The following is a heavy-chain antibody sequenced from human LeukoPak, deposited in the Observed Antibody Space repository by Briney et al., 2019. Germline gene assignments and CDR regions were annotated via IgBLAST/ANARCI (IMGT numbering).Heavy chain of an antibody. V-gene: IGHV3-21*01. Sequence: GGSLRLSCAASGFTFSSYSVNWVRQAPGKGLEWVSSISSSSSYIYYADSVKGRFTISRDNAKNSLYLQMNSLRAEDTAVYYCAREPLAYCGGDCYVLWGQGTLVTVSS. CDR2: ISSSSSYI. CDR1: GFTFSSYS. D-gene: IGHD2-21*02. CDR3: AREPLAYCGGDCYVL. J-gene: IGHJ4*02.